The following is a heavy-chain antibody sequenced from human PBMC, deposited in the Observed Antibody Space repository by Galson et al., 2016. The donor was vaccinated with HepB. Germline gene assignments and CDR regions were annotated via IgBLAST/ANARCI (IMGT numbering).Heavy chain of an antibody. CDR1: GGSISRDYY. CDR2: IYSNEDT. Sequence: SETLSLTCIVSGGSISRDYYWGWIRQPPGRGLEWIGSIYSNEDTYYNPSVKSRVTISVDTSKNQFSLRLSSVTAADTAAYYCARNYAEGLSSYYYMDVWGKGTTVTVSS. J-gene: IGHJ6*03. D-gene: IGHD4-17*01. CDR3: ARNYAEGLSSYYYMDV. V-gene: IGHV4-39*01.